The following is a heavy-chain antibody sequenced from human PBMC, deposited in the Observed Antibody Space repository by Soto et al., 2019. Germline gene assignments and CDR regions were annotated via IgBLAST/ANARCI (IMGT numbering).Heavy chain of an antibody. V-gene: IGHV1-69*13. Sequence: AVKVSCKASGGTFSSYAISWVRQAPGQGLEWMGGIIPIFGTANYAQKCQGRVTITADESTSTAYMELSSLRSEDTAVYYCASRYCTNDVCFPFDYWGQGTLVTVSS. J-gene: IGHJ4*02. CDR2: IIPIFGTA. CDR1: GGTFSSYA. D-gene: IGHD2-8*01. CDR3: ASRYCTNDVCFPFDY.